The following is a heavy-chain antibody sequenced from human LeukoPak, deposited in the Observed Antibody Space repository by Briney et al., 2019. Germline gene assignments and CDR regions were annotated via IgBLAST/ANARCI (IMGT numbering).Heavy chain of an antibody. CDR3: ARQSQYSSSPRVYFDY. J-gene: IGHJ4*02. CDR1: GGSISSYY. CDR2: IYTSGST. Sequence: PSETLSLTCTVSGGSISSYYWSWIRQPAGKGLEWIGRIYTSGSTYYNPSLKSRVTISVDTSKNQFSLKLSSVTAADTAVYYCARQSQYSSSPRVYFDYWGQGTLVTVSS. V-gene: IGHV4-4*07. D-gene: IGHD6-13*01.